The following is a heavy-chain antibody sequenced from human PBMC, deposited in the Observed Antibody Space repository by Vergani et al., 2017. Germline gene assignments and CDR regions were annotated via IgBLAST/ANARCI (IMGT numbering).Heavy chain of an antibody. V-gene: IGHV3-66*02. J-gene: IGHJ4*02. CDR1: GFTVSSNY. CDR3: ARDSSGWYGGDY. D-gene: IGHD6-19*01. Sequence: VQLVESGGGVVQPGRSLRLSCAASGFTVSSNYMSWVRQAPGKGLEWVSIIYSGGSTYYADSVKGRFTISRDNSKNTLYLQMNSLRAEDTAVYYCARDSSGWYGGDYWGQGTLVTVSS. CDR2: IYSGGST.